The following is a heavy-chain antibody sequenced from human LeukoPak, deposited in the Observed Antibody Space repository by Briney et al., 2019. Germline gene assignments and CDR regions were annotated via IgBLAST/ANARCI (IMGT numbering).Heavy chain of an antibody. CDR2: ISAYNGNT. J-gene: IGHJ4*02. CDR1: GYTFTSYG. Sequence: ASVKVSCKASGYTFTSYGISWVRQAPGQGLEWMGWISAYNGNTNYAQKLQGRVTMTTDTSTSTAYMELRSLRSDDTAVYYCARDRRGGYSYGSFDYWGQGTLVTVSS. CDR3: ARDRRGGYSYGSFDY. V-gene: IGHV1-18*01. D-gene: IGHD5-18*01.